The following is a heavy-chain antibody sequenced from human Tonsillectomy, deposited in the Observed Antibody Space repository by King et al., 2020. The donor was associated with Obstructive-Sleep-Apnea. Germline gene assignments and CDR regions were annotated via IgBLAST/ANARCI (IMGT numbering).Heavy chain of an antibody. V-gene: IGHV3-33*06. CDR2: IRYDGNNI. Sequence: QLVQSGGGVVQPGRSLRLSCAASGFTFSRYGMHWVRQAPGKGLEWVAVIRYDGNNIYYADSVRGRFTISRDNSKNTLYLQMSGLRAEDTAVYYCAKDADREYFDDDAFDIWGQGTMVTVSS. D-gene: IGHD3-9*01. J-gene: IGHJ3*02. CDR3: AKDADREYFDDDAFDI. CDR1: GFTFSRYG.